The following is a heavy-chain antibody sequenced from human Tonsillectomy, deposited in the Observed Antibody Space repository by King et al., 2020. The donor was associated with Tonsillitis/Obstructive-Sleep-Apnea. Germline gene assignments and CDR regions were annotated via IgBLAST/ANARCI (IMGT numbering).Heavy chain of an antibody. V-gene: IGHV3-30*04. J-gene: IGHJ4*02. D-gene: IGHD6-25*01. CDR2: ISYDGSNK. Sequence: VQLVESGGGVVQPGRSLRLSCAASGFTFSSYAMHWVRQAPGKGLEWVAVISYDGSNKYYADSVKGRFTISRDNSKNTLYLQMNSLRAEVTAVYYCARDAGYQKGRFDYWGQGTLVTVSS. CDR3: ARDAGYQKGRFDY. CDR1: GFTFSSYA.